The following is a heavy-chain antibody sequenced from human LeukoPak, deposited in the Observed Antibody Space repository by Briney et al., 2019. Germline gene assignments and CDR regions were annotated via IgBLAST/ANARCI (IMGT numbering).Heavy chain of an antibody. CDR1: GGSISSYY. D-gene: IGHD6-6*01. CDR2: IYGSGST. V-gene: IGHV4-59*01. CDR3: ARHRAYSSSSPFDY. J-gene: IGHJ4*02. Sequence: SETLSLTCTVSGGSISSYYWSWIRQPPGKGLEWIGHIYGSGSTNYNPSLKSRVTLSVDTSKNQFSLKLSSVTAADTAVYYCARHRAYSSSSPFDYWGQGTLVTVSS.